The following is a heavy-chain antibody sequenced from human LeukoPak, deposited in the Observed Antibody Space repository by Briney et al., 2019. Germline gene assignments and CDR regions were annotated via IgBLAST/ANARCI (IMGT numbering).Heavy chain of an antibody. V-gene: IGHV3-74*01. CDR3: AKVGPPPTISVVVPAAQDV. Sequence: GGSLRLSCAASGFTFSSYWMHWVRQAPGKGLVWVSRINSDGSSTYYADSVKGRFTISRDNSKNTLYLQMNSLRAEDTAVYYCAKVGPPPTISVVVPAAQDVWGQGTTVTVSS. CDR2: INSDGSST. J-gene: IGHJ6*02. CDR1: GFTFSSYW. D-gene: IGHD2-2*01.